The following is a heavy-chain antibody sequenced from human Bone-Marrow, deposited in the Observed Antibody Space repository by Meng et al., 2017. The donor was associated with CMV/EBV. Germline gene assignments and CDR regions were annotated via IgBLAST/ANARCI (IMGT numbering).Heavy chain of an antibody. CDR1: GFTFDTYS. CDR2: ISATGSYI. V-gene: IGHV3-21*01. Sequence: GGSLRLSCAASGFTFDTYSMNWVRQAPGKGLEWVSSISATGSYIHYADSLKGRFTISRDNAKNSLSLQLNSLRAEDTAVYYCARNLDVWGQGTTVTVSS. CDR3: ARNLDV. J-gene: IGHJ6*02.